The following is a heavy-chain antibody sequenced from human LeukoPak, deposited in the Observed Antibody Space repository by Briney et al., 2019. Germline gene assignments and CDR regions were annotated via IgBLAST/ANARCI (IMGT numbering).Heavy chain of an antibody. D-gene: IGHD1-14*01. CDR3: ARGEPWFDP. CDR2: IYTSGST. Sequence: SETLSLTCTVSGGSISSVSYYWSWIREPAGKGPEWIGHIYTSGSTYYNPSLKSRVTISVDTSKNQFSLKLSSVTAADTAVYYSARGEPWFDPWGQGTLVTVSS. J-gene: IGHJ5*02. CDR1: GGSISSVSYY. V-gene: IGHV4-61*09.